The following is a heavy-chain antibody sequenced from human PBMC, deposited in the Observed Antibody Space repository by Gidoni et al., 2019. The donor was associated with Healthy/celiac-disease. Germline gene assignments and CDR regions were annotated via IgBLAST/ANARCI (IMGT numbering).Heavy chain of an antibody. J-gene: IGHJ6*02. D-gene: IGHD6-13*01. CDR2: INPNSGGT. CDR3: ARDEGGYSSSWYYVYYYYGMDV. CDR1: VSTFTGYY. V-gene: IGHV1-2*02. Sequence: QVQLVQSGAEVKKPGASVKVSCKASVSTFTGYYMHWVRQAPGQGLEWMGWINPNSGGTNYAQKFQGRVTMTRDTSISTAYMELSRLRSDDTAVYYCARDEGGYSSSWYYVYYYYGMDVWGQGTTVTVSS.